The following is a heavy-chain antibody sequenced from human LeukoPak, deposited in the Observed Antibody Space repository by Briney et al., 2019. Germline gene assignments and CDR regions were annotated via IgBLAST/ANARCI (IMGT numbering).Heavy chain of an antibody. V-gene: IGHV4-61*10. D-gene: IGHD6-19*01. CDR1: GGSISSGSYY. Sequence: PSETLSLTCTVSGGSISSGSYYWSWIRQPAGKGLEWIGRVYSSGSTNYNPSLKSRVTISVDTSKNQFSLKLSSVTAADTAVYYCARTEGSSGWGGLVGYYYYMDVWGKGTTVTISS. CDR3: ARTEGSSGWGGLVGYYYYMDV. J-gene: IGHJ6*03. CDR2: VYSSGST.